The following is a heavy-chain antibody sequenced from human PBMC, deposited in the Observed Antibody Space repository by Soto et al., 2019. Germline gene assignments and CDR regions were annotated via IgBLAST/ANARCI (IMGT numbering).Heavy chain of an antibody. CDR2: IKSKNDGGTT. V-gene: IGHV3-15*07. CDR3: TTLLLWFGPDSYDI. Sequence: SLRLSCAASGFTFSHAWMNWVRQAPGKGLEWVGRIKSKNDGGTTEYAAPVKDKFTISRDDSKNTLYLQMNSLKTEDTAVYYCTTLLLWFGPDSYDIWGQGTMVTVSS. J-gene: IGHJ3*02. CDR1: GFTFSHAW. D-gene: IGHD3-10*01.